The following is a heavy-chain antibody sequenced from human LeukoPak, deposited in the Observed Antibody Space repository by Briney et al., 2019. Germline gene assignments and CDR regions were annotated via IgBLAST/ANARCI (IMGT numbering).Heavy chain of an antibody. V-gene: IGHV3-7*01. CDR2: IRTDGSDK. Sequence: PGGSLRLSCAASGFTFNNYWMSWVRQAPGKGLEWVANIRTDGSDKFYVDSVKGRFTISRDNAKNSLYLQMNSLRVDDTAVYYCARERPIAAVALEFWGQGTLVTVSS. D-gene: IGHD6-19*01. J-gene: IGHJ4*02. CDR1: GFTFNNYW. CDR3: ARERPIAAVALEF.